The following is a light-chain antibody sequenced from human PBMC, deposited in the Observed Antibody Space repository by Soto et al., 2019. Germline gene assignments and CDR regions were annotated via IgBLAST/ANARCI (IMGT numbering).Light chain of an antibody. Sequence: EIVLTQSPATLSLSPGERATLSCRTSQSVSSSLGWYQQKPGQAPRLLIYDAVNRATGLPARFSGSGSGTDFTLTISSLQPEDFAVYYCQQRSEWPLTFGGGTKVEIK. CDR1: QSVSSS. J-gene: IGKJ4*01. CDR3: QQRSEWPLT. CDR2: DAV. V-gene: IGKV3-11*01.